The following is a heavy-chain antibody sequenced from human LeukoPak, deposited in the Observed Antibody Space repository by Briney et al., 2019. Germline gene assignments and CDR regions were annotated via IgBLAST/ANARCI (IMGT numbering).Heavy chain of an antibody. CDR2: ISYSAKN. J-gene: IGHJ4*02. D-gene: IGHD3-3*01. Sequence: PSAPLSLSYAVSGDSIANIIAYWVWIRQTPGEGLEWMGTISYSAKNYYTPSFRSRITISVDTSKSHYSLSLTSVTAADTVVYYRARHRGSPFSSGYYFDVWGAGTRVSVSS. CDR1: GDSIANIIAY. V-gene: IGHV4-39*01. CDR3: ARHRGSPFSSGYYFDV.